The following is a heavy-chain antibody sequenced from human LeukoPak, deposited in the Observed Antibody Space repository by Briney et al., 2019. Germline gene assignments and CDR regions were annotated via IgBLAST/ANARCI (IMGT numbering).Heavy chain of an antibody. J-gene: IGHJ3*01. CDR3: ARDSGNYLDAFDV. CDR2: ISSSDSTI. Sequence: GGSLRLSCAASGFTFSDYYMSWIRQAPGKGLEWVSYISSSDSTIYYADSVKGRFTISRDNAKNSLYLQMNSLRAEDTAVYYCARDSGNYLDAFDVWGQGTMVTVSS. D-gene: IGHD1-7*01. V-gene: IGHV3-11*04. CDR1: GFTFSDYY.